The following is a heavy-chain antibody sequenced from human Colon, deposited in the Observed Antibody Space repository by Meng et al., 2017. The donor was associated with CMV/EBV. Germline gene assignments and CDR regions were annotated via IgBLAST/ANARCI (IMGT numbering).Heavy chain of an antibody. V-gene: IGHV3-74*01. D-gene: IGHD4-17*01. J-gene: IGHJ6*02. CDR1: GFTFRNYW. Sequence: GESLKISCVASGFTFRNYWMHWVRQSPGKGLVWVSHILNDGSGTGYADSVKGRFTISRDNAKNSLYLQMDNLRAEDTAVYYCAQPGGYGDYGMDVWGQGTTVTVSS. CDR3: AQPGGYGDYGMDV. CDR2: ILNDGSGT.